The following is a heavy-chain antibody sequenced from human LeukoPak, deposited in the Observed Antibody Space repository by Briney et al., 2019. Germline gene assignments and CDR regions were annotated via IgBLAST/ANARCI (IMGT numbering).Heavy chain of an antibody. V-gene: IGHV4-30-4*07. Sequence: PSETLSLTCAVSGGSISSGGYSWSWIRQPPGKGLEWIGYIYYSGSTYYNPSLKSRVTISVDTSKNQFSLKLSSVTAADTAVYYCARTSIAAAGRVDWFDPWGQGTLVTVSS. D-gene: IGHD6-13*01. CDR1: GGSISSGGYS. CDR2: IYYSGST. CDR3: ARTSIAAAGRVDWFDP. J-gene: IGHJ5*02.